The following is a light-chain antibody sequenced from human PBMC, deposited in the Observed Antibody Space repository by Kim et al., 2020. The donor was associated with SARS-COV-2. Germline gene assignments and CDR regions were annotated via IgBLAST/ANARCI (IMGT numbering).Light chain of an antibody. V-gene: IGKV3-15*01. Sequence: EIVMTQSPATLSVSPGERATLSCRASQNIRDNLAWYQQKPGQAPRLLIYDASTRATDFPARFSGSGSGTEFTLTISSLQSEDCALYYCQQYNDWRTFGQGTKVDIK. CDR3: QQYNDWRT. CDR1: QNIRDN. J-gene: IGKJ1*01. CDR2: DAS.